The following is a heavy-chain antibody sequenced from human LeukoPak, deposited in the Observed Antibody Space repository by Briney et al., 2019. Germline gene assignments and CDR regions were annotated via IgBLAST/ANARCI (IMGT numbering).Heavy chain of an antibody. Sequence: SVKVSCKASGATFSSYAISWVRQAPGQGLEWMGGIIPIFGTANYAQKFQGRVTITADKSTSTAYMYLSSLRSEETGVYYCASCYYYGSGSYYNKYYFDYWGQGTLVTVSS. CDR2: IIPIFGTA. CDR3: ASCYYYGSGSYYNKYYFDY. V-gene: IGHV1-69*06. CDR1: GATFSSYA. J-gene: IGHJ4*02. D-gene: IGHD3-10*01.